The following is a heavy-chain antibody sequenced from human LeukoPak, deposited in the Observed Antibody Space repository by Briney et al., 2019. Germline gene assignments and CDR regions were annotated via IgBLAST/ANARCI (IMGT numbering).Heavy chain of an antibody. J-gene: IGHJ4*02. CDR1: GFTFSSYA. D-gene: IGHD6-13*01. CDR2: ISASGGST. V-gene: IGHV3-23*01. Sequence: GGSLRLSCAASGFTFSSYAMSWVRQAPGKGLEWVSSISASGGSTYYAASVKGRFTISRDNSKNTLYLQMNSLRAEDTAVYYCAKGSTSWLYADYWGQGTLVTVSS. CDR3: AKGSTSWLYADY.